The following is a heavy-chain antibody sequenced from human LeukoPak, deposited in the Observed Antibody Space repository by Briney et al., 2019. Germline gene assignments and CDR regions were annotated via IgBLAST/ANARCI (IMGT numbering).Heavy chain of an antibody. V-gene: IGHV3-11*01. CDR1: GFTFSDYY. J-gene: IGHJ6*03. CDR3: ARDEYYDFWSGPTDYYYYYYMDV. D-gene: IGHD3-3*01. CDR2: ISSSESTI. Sequence: PGGSLSLSCAASGFTFSDYYMSWIRQAPGKGLEWVSYISSSESTIYYADSVKGRFTISRDNAKNSLYLQMNSLRAEDTAVYYCARDEYYDFWSGPTDYYYYYYMDVWGKGTTVTVSS.